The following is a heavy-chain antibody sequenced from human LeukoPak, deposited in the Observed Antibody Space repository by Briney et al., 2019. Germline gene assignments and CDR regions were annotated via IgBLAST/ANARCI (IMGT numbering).Heavy chain of an antibody. CDR1: GYTFTSYG. D-gene: IGHD5-24*01. Sequence: ASVKVSCKASGYTFTSYGISWVRQAPGQGLEWMGWISAYNGNTNYAQKLQGRVTMTTDTSTTTAYMELRSLISANTAVYYCARTGWLQSDPFDSWGQGTLVTVSS. CDR2: ISAYNGNT. V-gene: IGHV1-18*01. J-gene: IGHJ4*02. CDR3: ARTGWLQSDPFDS.